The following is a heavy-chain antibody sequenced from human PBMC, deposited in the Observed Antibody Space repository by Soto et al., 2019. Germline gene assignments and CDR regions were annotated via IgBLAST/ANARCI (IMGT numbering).Heavy chain of an antibody. V-gene: IGHV4-31*03. CDR2: IYYSGST. Sequence: SETLSRTCTVSGGSISSGGYYWSGIRQHPGKGLEWIGYIYYSGSTYYNPSLKSRVTISVDTSKNQFSLKLSSVTAADTAVYYCARAIVVVPAAPEYYHYYYGMDVWGQGTRGTVS. J-gene: IGHJ6*02. D-gene: IGHD2-2*01. CDR3: ARAIVVVPAAPEYYHYYYGMDV. CDR1: GGSISSGGYY.